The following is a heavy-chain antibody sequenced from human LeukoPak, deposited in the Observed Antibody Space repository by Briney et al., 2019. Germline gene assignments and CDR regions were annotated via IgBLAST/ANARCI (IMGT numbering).Heavy chain of an antibody. V-gene: IGHV3-74*01. D-gene: IGHD1-1*01. CDR2: INTDGSGT. J-gene: IGHJ4*02. CDR1: GFTFSSYW. CDR3: ARDRQVPLAS. Sequence: GGSLKLSCAASGFTFSSYWMHWVRQAPGKGLVWVSYINTDGSGTNYADSVKGRFTISRDNAKNTLFLQMNSLRAEDTAGYYCARDRQVPLASWGQGTLVTASS.